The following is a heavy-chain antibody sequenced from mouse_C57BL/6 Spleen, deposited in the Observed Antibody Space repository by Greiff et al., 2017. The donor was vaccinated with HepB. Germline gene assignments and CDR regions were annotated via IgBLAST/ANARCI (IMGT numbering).Heavy chain of an antibody. V-gene: IGHV1-5*01. D-gene: IGHD1-1*01. CDR2: IYPGNSDT. CDR1: GYTFTSYW. CDR3: TLYYYGSSYVGYFDV. J-gene: IGHJ1*03. Sequence: EVQLQQSGTVLARPGASVKMSCKTSGYTFTSYWMHWVKQRPGQGLEWIGAIYPGNSDTSYNQKFKGKAKLTAVTSASTAYMELSSLTNEDSAVYYCTLYYYGSSYVGYFDVWGTGTTVTVSS.